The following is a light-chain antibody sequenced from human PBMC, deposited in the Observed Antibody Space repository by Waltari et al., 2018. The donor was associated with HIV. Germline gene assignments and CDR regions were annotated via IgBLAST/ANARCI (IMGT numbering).Light chain of an antibody. CDR1: QSVSSN. V-gene: IGKV3-15*01. CDR2: GAS. Sequence: EVVMTQSPDTLSVSPGERATLSCRARQSVSSNLACYQQQPGQAPSLLIYGASTRATGIPARFSGSGSGTEFTLTISSLQSEDFAVYSCQQYKNWPLYTFGQGTKLEIQ. CDR3: QQYKNWPLYT. J-gene: IGKJ2*01.